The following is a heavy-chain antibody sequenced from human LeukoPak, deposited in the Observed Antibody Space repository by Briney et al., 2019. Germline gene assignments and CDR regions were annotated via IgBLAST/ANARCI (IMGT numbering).Heavy chain of an antibody. J-gene: IGHJ4*02. CDR3: ARELSRHYGDTKDGYYFDY. V-gene: IGHV1-8*01. D-gene: IGHD4-17*01. Sequence: GASVKVSCKASGYTFTSYDINWVRQATGQGLEWMGWMNPNSGNTGYAQKFQGRVTMTRNTSISTAYMELSSLRSEDTAVYYCARELSRHYGDTKDGYYFDYWGQGTLVTVSS. CDR1: GYTFTSYD. CDR2: MNPNSGNT.